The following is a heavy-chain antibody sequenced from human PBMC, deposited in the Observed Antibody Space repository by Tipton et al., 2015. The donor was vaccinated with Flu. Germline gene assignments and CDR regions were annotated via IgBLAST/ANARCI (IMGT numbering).Heavy chain of an antibody. J-gene: IGHJ3*02. Sequence: LRLSCTVSGGSISTSSDFWGWIRQPPGKGLEWIGSISYSGSTYYNPSLKSRVTISVDTSKNQFSLKLSSVTAADTAVYYSARGSRLPRDDAFDIWGRGTLVTVSS. CDR2: ISYSGST. D-gene: IGHD2-15*01. CDR1: GGSISTSSDF. CDR3: ARGSRLPRDDAFDI. V-gene: IGHV4-39*07.